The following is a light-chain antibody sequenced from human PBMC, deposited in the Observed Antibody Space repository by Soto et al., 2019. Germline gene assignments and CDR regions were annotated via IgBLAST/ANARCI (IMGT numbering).Light chain of an antibody. CDR1: SSDIGTYNY. J-gene: IGLJ3*02. CDR2: EVT. V-gene: IGLV2-14*01. CDR3: SSYTSTNSWV. Sequence: QSVLTQPASVSGSPGQSITISCTGTSSDIGTYNYVSWYQQHPGKAPKLLIYEVTNRPSGVSARFSGSKSGNAASLTISGLQAADEADYYCSSYTSTNSWVFGGGTKVTVL.